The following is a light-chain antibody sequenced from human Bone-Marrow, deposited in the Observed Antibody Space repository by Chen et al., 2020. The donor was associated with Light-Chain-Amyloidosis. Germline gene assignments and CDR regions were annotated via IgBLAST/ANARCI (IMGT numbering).Light chain of an antibody. CDR2: KAS. J-gene: IGKJ1*01. CDR3: QQYNGT. Sequence: DIQMTQSPSTLSASVGDRVTITCRASQSISNWLAWYQQKPGKAPTLLIYKASNLESGVPSRFSGSVSGTEFTLTISSLQPDDFATYDCQQYNGTFGQGTKVEIK. CDR1: QSISNW. V-gene: IGKV1-5*03.